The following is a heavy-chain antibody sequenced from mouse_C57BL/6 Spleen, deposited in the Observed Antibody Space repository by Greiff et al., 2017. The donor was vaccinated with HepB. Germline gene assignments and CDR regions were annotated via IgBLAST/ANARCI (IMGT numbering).Heavy chain of an antibody. D-gene: IGHD2-4*01. CDR3: ARSRGYDYDWYFDV. J-gene: IGHJ1*03. Sequence: VQLQQSGAELVKPGASVKLSCKASGYTFTSYWMHWVKQRPGQGLEWIGMIHPNSGSTNYNEKFKSKATLTVDKSSSTAYMQLSSLTSEDSAVYYCARSRGYDYDWYFDVWGTGTTVTVSS. CDR2: IHPNSGST. V-gene: IGHV1-64*01. CDR1: GYTFTSYW.